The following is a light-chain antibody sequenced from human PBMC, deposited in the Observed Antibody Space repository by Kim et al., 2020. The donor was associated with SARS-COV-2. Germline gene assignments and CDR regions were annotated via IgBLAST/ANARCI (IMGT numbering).Light chain of an antibody. CDR2: GAT. V-gene: IGKV3-15*01. CDR3: KQNNNGPPT. J-gene: IGKJ1*01. CDR1: ESVSST. Sequence: SPREKATPSRAARESVSSTLAWYQNNPGQATRPLTYGATNRASGVPARFSGSGSGPGLTLIIKSLQSEDYVVHYSKQNNNGPPTFGQGT.